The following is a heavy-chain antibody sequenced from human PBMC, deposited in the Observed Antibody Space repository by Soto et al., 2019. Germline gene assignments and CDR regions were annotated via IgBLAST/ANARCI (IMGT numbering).Heavy chain of an antibody. V-gene: IGHV1-69*04. CDR3: TRDWEITVSTWSFGGF. D-gene: IGHD3-10*01. J-gene: IGHJ4*02. Sequence: QVQLVHSGAEVQKPGSSVMVSCKASGGTVSPYTINWVRQAPGQGLEWMGRIIPFHGVTNYAQKFQARVTITADKATSTAYTELSGLRFEDTAMYYCTRDWEITVSTWSFGGFWGRGTLVTVSS. CDR2: IIPFHGVT. CDR1: GGTVSPYT.